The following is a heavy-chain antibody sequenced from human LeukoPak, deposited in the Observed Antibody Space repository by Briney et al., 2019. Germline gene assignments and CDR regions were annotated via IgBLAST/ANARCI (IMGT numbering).Heavy chain of an antibody. D-gene: IGHD6-6*01. V-gene: IGHV3-64*01. CDR2: ISSNGGST. CDR3: ARDRDSSSPSFDY. CDR1: GFTFSSYA. Sequence: GGSLRLSCAASGFTFSSYAMHWVRQAPGKGLEYVSAISSNGGSTYYANSVKGRFTISRDNSKNTLYLQMNSLRAEDTAVYYCARDRDSSSPSFDYWGQGTLVTVSS. J-gene: IGHJ4*02.